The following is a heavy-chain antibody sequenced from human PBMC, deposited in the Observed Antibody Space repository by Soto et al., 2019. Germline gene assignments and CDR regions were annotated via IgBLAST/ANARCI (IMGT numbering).Heavy chain of an antibody. D-gene: IGHD2-15*01. J-gene: IGHJ4*02. CDR1: GFSVSNSY. Sequence: GGSLRLSCTASGFSVSNSYMNWVRQDPGKGLEWVSVIYSGGSTYYSDSVKGRFTISRDNSKNTVYLQMNSLRAEDTAVYYCAREAPPSYCSDGSCFYEYWGQGTRVTVSS. CDR2: IYSGGST. CDR3: AREAPPSYCSDGSCFYEY. V-gene: IGHV3-66*01.